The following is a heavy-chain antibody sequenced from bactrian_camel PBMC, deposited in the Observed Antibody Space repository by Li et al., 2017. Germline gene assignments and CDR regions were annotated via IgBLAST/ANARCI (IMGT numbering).Heavy chain of an antibody. V-gene: IGHV3S44*01. D-gene: IGHD5*01. CDR2: TGFDGVA. CDR1: GFTYGTKNYC. Sequence: VQLVESGGGSVQSGGSLTLSCVASGFTYGTKNYCMGWFRQAPGKDLEGVAATGFDGVASYADSVKGRFIIARDNSKNTLSLQMNSLKPDDTAMYYCAAEDFGSRCYITEMDPRPNPRNYRGQGTQVTVS. CDR3: AAEDFGSRCYITEMDPRPNPRNY. J-gene: IGHJ4*01.